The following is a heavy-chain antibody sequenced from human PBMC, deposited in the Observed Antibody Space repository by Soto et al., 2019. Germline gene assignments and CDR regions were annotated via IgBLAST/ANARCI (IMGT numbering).Heavy chain of an antibody. J-gene: IGHJ4*02. CDR2: IYSGGST. Sequence: GSLRLSCAASGFTVSSNYMSWVRQAPGKGLEWVSVIYSGGSTYYADSVKGRFTISRDNSKNTLYLQMNSLRAEDTAVYYCARDSYSSSSGEVDYWGQGTLVTVSS. D-gene: IGHD6-6*01. V-gene: IGHV3-53*01. CDR3: ARDSYSSSSGEVDY. CDR1: GFTVSSNY.